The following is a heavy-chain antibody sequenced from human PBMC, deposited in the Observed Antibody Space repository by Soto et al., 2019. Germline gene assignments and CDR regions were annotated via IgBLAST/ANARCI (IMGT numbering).Heavy chain of an antibody. J-gene: IGHJ3*02. CDR3: ASSGSRGIGAFDI. D-gene: IGHD3-22*01. Sequence: LQLPESGSGLVKASQTLSLTCAVSGGSISSGGYSWSWIRQPPGKGLEWIGYIYHGSTYYNPSLKSRVTISIDRSKNQFSVKLSSVTAADTAVYYCASSGSRGIGAFDIWGQGTMVTVSS. V-gene: IGHV4-30-2*01. CDR2: IYHGST. CDR1: GGSISSGGYS.